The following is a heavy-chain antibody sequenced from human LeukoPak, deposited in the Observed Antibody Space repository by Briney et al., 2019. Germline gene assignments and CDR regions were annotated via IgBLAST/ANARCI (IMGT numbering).Heavy chain of an antibody. CDR3: ARQEWGSQSHFDY. CDR2: VYPGDSET. CDR1: GYSFTNYW. J-gene: IGHJ4*02. V-gene: IGHV5-51*01. D-gene: IGHD3-10*01. Sequence: GESLKISCKGSGYSFTNYWIGWVRQMPGKGLEWMGIVYPGDSETKYSPSFQGQVTISADKSISAAYLQWNSLKASDTAIYFCARQEWGSQSHFDYWGQGTLVTVSS.